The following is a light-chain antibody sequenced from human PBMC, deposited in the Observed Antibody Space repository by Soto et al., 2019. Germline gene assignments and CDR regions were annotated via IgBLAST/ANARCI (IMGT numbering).Light chain of an antibody. Sequence: VLTQSPASRSLSPGERATLSCRASQSISSLLAWYQQKPGQAPRLLIYSASTGASGIPARFSGSGSGADFTLTISSLQSEDFAVYYCQQYYDWPITFGQGTRLAIK. J-gene: IGKJ5*01. V-gene: IGKV3-15*01. CDR1: QSISSL. CDR3: QQYYDWPIT. CDR2: SAS.